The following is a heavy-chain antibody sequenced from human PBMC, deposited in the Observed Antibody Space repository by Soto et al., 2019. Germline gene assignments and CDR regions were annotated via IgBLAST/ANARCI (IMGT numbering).Heavy chain of an antibody. V-gene: IGHV3-33*01. D-gene: IGHD4-17*01. CDR2: IWYDGSNK. CDR3: ARDDPTVTTGRRGMDV. J-gene: IGHJ6*02. Sequence: GGSLRLSCAASGFTFSSYGMHWVRQAPGKGLEWVAVIWYDGSNKYYADSVKGRFTISRDNSKNTLYLQMNSLRAEDTAVYYCARDDPTVTTGRRGMDVWGQGTTVTVSS. CDR1: GFTFSSYG.